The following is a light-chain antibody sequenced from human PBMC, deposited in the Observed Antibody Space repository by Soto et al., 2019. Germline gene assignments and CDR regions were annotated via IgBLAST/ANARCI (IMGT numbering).Light chain of an antibody. CDR3: QQVNSYPLT. Sequence: DIQMTQSPSSLSASVGDRVTITCRASQSISNWLAWYQQKPGTAPKVLIYHASNLQSGVPSRFSGGASGTEFTLTITSLQPEDFATYYCQQVNSYPLTFGQGTRLEIK. J-gene: IGKJ5*01. V-gene: IGKV1-5*01. CDR1: QSISNW. CDR2: HAS.